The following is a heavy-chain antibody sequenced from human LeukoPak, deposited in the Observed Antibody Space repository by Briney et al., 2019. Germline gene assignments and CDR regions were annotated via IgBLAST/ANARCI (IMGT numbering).Heavy chain of an antibody. CDR2: IDHSGST. CDR1: GGSFSSYY. Sequence: PSETLSLTCAVSGGSFSSYYWNWIRQPPGKGLEWIGEIDHSGSTNYNPSLKSRVTISVDTSKSQFSLQLSSVTAADTAVYYCARNFPYSKLDYWGQGTLVTVSS. V-gene: IGHV4-34*01. J-gene: IGHJ4*02. D-gene: IGHD6-13*01. CDR3: ARNFPYSKLDY.